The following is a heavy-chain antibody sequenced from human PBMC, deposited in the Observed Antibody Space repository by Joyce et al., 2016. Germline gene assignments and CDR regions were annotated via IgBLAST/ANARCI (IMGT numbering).Heavy chain of an antibody. D-gene: IGHD3-10*01. Sequence: EVQLVESGGGLVQPGRSLRLSCAASGFTFDAYAMHWVRQRPGKGVEGCSGVGWNSDVIGYADSGTGRFTISGYNANNALFLEMNSLRTEDTALYYGVRGGGDDLYYYGLGVWGQGTRVSVSS. V-gene: IGHV3-9*01. CDR3: VRGGGDDLYYYGLGV. J-gene: IGHJ6*02. CDR1: GFTFDAYA. CDR2: VGWNSDVI.